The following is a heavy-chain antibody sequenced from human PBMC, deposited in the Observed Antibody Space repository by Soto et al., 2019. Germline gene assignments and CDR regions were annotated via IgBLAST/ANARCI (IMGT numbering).Heavy chain of an antibody. CDR1: GFTFSTYA. J-gene: IGHJ3*02. D-gene: IGHD5-18*01. CDR3: IKDGGIDLSSHDAFDI. V-gene: IGHV3-23*01. Sequence: EVQLLESGGGLVQPGGSLRLSCAASGFTFSTYAMSWVRQAPGKGLEWVTALSGGSTYYADSVKGRFTISRDNSKNTLYLQMSSLRGEDTAIYYCIKDGGIDLSSHDAFDIWGHGTVVTVSS. CDR2: LSGGST.